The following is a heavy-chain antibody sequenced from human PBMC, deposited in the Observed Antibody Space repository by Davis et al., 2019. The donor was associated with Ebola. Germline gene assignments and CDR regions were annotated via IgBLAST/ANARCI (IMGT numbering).Heavy chain of an antibody. V-gene: IGHV3-15*07. CDR3: ATDKCATTSCSLFDN. CDR2: MKSYLHGGTR. D-gene: IGHD1-7*01. J-gene: IGHJ4*02. CDR1: GSTFTSAW. Sequence: PGGSLRLSCEDSGSTFTSAWLNWVRQAPGRGLEWVGRMKSYLHGGTRDYGASVKGRFTISRDDARNTLYLQMTSLRIEDTAVYYCATDKCATTSCSLFDNWGRGVLVTVSS.